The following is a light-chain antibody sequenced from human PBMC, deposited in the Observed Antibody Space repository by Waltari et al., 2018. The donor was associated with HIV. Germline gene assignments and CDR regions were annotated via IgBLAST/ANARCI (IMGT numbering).Light chain of an antibody. V-gene: IGLV2-23*02. J-gene: IGLJ3*02. CDR2: EVT. Sequence: QSALTQPASVSGSPGQSITISCTGTSSDVGSYNLVSWYHQHPGKAPKLMIYEVTKRPSGVSNRFSGSKSGNTASLTISGLQAEDEADYYCNSYATGSAWVFGGGTKLTVL. CDR3: NSYATGSAWV. CDR1: SSDVGSYNL.